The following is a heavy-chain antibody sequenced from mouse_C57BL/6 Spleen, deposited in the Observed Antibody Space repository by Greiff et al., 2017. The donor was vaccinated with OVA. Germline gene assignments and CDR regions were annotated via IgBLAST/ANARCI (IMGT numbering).Heavy chain of an antibody. J-gene: IGHJ4*01. CDR2: INPNNGGT. D-gene: IGHD2-5*01. V-gene: IGHV1-18*01. CDR3: ARGLSYYSNYVNAMDY. CDR1: GYTFTDYN. Sequence: EVKLEESGPELVKPGASVKIPCKASGYTFTDYNMDWVKQSHGKSLEWIGDINPNNGGTIYNQKFKGKATLTVDKSSSTAYMELRSLTSEDTAVYYCARGLSYYSNYVNAMDYWGQGTSVTVSS.